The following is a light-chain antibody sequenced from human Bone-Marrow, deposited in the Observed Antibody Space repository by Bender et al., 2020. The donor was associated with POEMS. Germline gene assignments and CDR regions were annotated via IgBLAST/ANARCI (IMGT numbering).Light chain of an antibody. V-gene: IGLV2-14*02. CDR3: SSYSSSSSLYV. J-gene: IGLJ1*01. Sequence: QSALTQPASVSGSPGQSITISCTGTSSDVGSYDLVSWYQQHPGKAPRLMIYEGTKRPSGVSNRFSGSKSGNTASLAISGLQTEDEADYYCSSYSSSSSLYVFGTGTEVTVL. CDR1: SSDVGSYDL. CDR2: EGT.